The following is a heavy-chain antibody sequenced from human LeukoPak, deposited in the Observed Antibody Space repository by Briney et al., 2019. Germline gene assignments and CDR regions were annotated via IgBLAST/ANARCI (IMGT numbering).Heavy chain of an antibody. D-gene: IGHD5-12*01. Sequence: PSETLSLTCTVSGGSISSYYWSWIRQPPGKGLEWIGYIYYSGSTNYNPSLKSRVTISVDTSKNQFSLKPSSVTAADTAVYYCARGRYANPYFDYWGQGTLVTVSS. CDR2: IYYSGST. V-gene: IGHV4-59*01. CDR1: GGSISSYY. J-gene: IGHJ4*02. CDR3: ARGRYANPYFDY.